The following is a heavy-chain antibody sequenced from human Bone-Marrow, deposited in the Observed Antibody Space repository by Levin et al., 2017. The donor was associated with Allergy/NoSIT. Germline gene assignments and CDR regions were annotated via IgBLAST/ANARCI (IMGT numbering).Heavy chain of an antibody. CDR1: GYIFTDFY. CDR3: ARRGYSGTWYEDI. D-gene: IGHD6-13*01. J-gene: IGHJ4*02. V-gene: IGHV1-2*02. CDR2: INPDTGDT. Sequence: AASVKVSCKASGYIFTDFYVHWVRQAPGQGLEWMGWINPDTGDTDYSQKFQGRVTVTRDTSITTAYVELSSLRSDDTAVYYCARRGYSGTWYEDIWGQGTLVTVSS.